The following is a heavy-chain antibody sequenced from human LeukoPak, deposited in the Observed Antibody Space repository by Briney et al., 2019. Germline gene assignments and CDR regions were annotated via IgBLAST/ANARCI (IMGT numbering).Heavy chain of an antibody. CDR3: ARLSGSGPNTVYYFDY. CDR1: GYTFTSYG. CDR2: ISAYNGNT. D-gene: IGHD3-10*01. V-gene: IGHV1-18*01. Sequence: ASVKVSCKASGYTFTSYGISWVRQAPGQGLEWMGWISAYNGNTNYAQKLQGRVTMTTDTSTSTAYMELRSLRSDDTAVYYCARLSGSGPNTVYYFDYWGQGTLVTVSS. J-gene: IGHJ4*02.